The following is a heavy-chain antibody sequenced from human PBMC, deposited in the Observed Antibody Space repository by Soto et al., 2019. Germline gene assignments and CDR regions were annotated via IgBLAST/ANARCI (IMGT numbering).Heavy chain of an antibody. V-gene: IGHV5-51*01. CDR3: ARHCSGGSCYSGYYYYGMDV. CDR1: GYSFTSYW. J-gene: IGHJ6*02. D-gene: IGHD2-15*01. Sequence: PGESLKISCKGSGYSFTSYWIGWVRQMPGKGLEWMGIIYPGDSDTRYSPSFQGQVTISADKSISTAYLQRSSLKASDTALYYCARHCSGGSCYSGYYYYGMDVWGQGTTVTVSS. CDR2: IYPGDSDT.